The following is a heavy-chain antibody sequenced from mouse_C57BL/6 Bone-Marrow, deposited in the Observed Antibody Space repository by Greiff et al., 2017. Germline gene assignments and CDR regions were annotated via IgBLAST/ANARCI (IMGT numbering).Heavy chain of an antibody. Sequence: VQLQQPGAELVKPGASVKLSCKASGYTFTSYWLHWVKQRPGQGLEWIGMIHPNSGSTNYNEKFKSKATLTVDKSSSTAYMQLSSLRTEDSAVYYCARGGYGSSYVNYWGQGTTLTVSS. J-gene: IGHJ2*01. V-gene: IGHV1-64*01. CDR3: ARGGYGSSYVNY. D-gene: IGHD1-1*01. CDR2: IHPNSGST. CDR1: GYTFTSYW.